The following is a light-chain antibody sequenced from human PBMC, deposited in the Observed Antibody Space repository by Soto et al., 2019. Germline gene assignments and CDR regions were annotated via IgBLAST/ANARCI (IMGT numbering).Light chain of an antibody. CDR1: QGISST. V-gene: IGKV1D-13*01. CDR2: DAS. CDR3: QQFLNYPLT. J-gene: IGKJ4*01. Sequence: AIQLTQSPSSLSASVGDRVTISCRASQGISSTLVWYQQKPGKAPKLLIYDASTLDSGVPSRFSGSGYGTDFTLAISSLQLEDFATYYCQQFLNYPLTFGGGTKVEIK.